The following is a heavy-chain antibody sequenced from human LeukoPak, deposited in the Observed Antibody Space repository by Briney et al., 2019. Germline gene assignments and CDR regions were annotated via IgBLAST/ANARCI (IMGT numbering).Heavy chain of an antibody. J-gene: IGHJ4*02. V-gene: IGHV4-59*01. CDR2: IYYSGST. CDR3: ASLYYDFWSGSYYFDY. CDR1: AGSTSSYY. D-gene: IGHD3-3*01. Sequence: SETLSLTCTVSAGSTSSYYWSWIRQPPRKGLEWSGNIYYSGSTNYNPSLKSRVTISVDTSKNQFSLKLSSVTAADTAVYYCASLYYDFWSGSYYFDYWGQGTLVTVSS.